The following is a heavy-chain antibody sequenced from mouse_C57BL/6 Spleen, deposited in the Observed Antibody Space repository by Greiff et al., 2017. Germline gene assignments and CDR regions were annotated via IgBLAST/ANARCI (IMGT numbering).Heavy chain of an antibody. J-gene: IGHJ2*01. CDR2: IYPGDGDT. CDR3: AREGQRDYYGSSYYFDY. CDR1: GYAFSSYW. V-gene: IGHV1-80*01. D-gene: IGHD1-1*01. Sequence: VQLKESGAELVKPGASVKISCKASGYAFSSYWMNWVKQRPGKGLEWIGQIYPGDGDTNYNGKFKGKATLTADKSSSTAYMQLSSLTSEDSAVYFCAREGQRDYYGSSYYFDYWGQGTTLTVSS.